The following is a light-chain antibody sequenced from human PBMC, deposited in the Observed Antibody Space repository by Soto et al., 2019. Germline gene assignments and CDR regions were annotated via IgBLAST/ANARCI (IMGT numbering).Light chain of an antibody. CDR3: QQYGSSPRYS. CDR1: QSVSSTY. V-gene: IGKV3-20*01. CDR2: GAS. J-gene: IGKJ2*03. Sequence: EIVLTQSPGTLSLSPGEGATLSCRASQSVSSTYLAWYQHKPGQAPRLLIYGASRRATGIPDRFSGSGSGTDFTLTISRLEPEDFAMYYCQQYGSSPRYSFGPGTKLEIK.